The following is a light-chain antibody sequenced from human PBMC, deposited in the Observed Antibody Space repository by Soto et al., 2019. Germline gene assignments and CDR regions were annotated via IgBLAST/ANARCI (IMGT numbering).Light chain of an antibody. J-gene: IGKJ1*01. V-gene: IGKV1-5*03. CDR2: KAS. Sequence: DIQMTQSPSTLSASVGDRVTTTCRASQSISSWLAWYQQKPGKAPKLLIYKASTLKSGVPSRFSGSGSGTEFTLTISSLQPDDFATYYCQHYNSYSEAFGQGTKVELK. CDR1: QSISSW. CDR3: QHYNSYSEA.